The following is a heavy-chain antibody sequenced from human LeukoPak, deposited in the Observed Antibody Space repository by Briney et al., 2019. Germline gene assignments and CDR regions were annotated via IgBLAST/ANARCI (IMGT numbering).Heavy chain of an antibody. CDR2: ISYDGSNK. V-gene: IGHV3-30*04. CDR1: GFTFSSYA. CDR3: ATGRATGIDY. J-gene: IGHJ4*02. Sequence: GGSLRLSCAASGFTFSSYAMHWVRQAPGKGLEWVAVISYDGSNKYYADSVKGRFTISRDNSKNTLYLQMNSLRAEDTAVYYCATGRATGIDYWGQGTLVTVSS. D-gene: IGHD3-10*01.